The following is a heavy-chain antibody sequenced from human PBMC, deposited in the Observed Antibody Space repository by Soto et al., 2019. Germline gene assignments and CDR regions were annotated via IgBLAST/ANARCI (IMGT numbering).Heavy chain of an antibody. V-gene: IGHV1-18*01. Sequence: GASVKVSCKASGYTFTRYGISWVRQAPGQGLEWMGWISTYNGITNYPQKLQGRVTMTTDTSTSTAYMELRSLRSDDTAVYYCARDQGYYDKGMDVWGQGTTVTVS. CDR1: GYTFTRYG. CDR3: ARDQGYYDKGMDV. CDR2: ISTYNGIT. D-gene: IGHD3-22*01. J-gene: IGHJ6*02.